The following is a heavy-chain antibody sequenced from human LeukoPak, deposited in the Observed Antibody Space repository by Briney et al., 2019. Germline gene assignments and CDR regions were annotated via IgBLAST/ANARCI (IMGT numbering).Heavy chain of an antibody. CDR2: IKQDGSET. V-gene: IGHV3-7*02. Sequence: GGSLRLSCAASGFIFSSYWLSWVRQAPGKGLEWVANIKQDGSETYYVDSVKGRFTISRDNAKNSLYLQMNSLRAEDTAVYYCARQGLYDSSDFWTFQHWGQGTLVTVSS. CDR3: ARQGLYDSSDFWTFQH. J-gene: IGHJ1*01. CDR1: GFIFSSYW. D-gene: IGHD3/OR15-3a*01.